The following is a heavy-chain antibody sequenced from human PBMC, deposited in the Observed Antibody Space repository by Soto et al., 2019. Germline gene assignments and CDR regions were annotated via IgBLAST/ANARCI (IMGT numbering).Heavy chain of an antibody. CDR1: GGSFSGYY. V-gene: IGHV4-34*01. D-gene: IGHD6-6*01. Sequence: SETLSLTGAVYGGSFSGYYWSWIRQPPGKWLECRGEINHSGSTNYNPSLKSRVTISVDTSKNQFSLKLSSVTATDTAVYYCARATDGLYSSSYYYYYGMDVWGQGTTVT. CDR3: ARATDGLYSSSYYYYYGMDV. J-gene: IGHJ6*02. CDR2: INHSGST.